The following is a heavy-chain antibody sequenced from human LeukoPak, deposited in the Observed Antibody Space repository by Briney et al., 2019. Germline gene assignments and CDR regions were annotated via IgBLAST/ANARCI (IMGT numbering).Heavy chain of an antibody. Sequence: GGSLRLSCAASGFTFSSYGMHWVRQAPGKGLEWVAVISYDGSNKYYADSVKGRFTISRDNSKNTLYLQMNSLRAEDTAVYYCARALVTQWLVRYYYYYGMDVWGQGTTVTVSS. CDR2: ISYDGSNK. CDR3: ARALVTQWLVRYYYYYGMDV. CDR1: GFTFSSYG. J-gene: IGHJ6*02. D-gene: IGHD6-19*01. V-gene: IGHV3-30*03.